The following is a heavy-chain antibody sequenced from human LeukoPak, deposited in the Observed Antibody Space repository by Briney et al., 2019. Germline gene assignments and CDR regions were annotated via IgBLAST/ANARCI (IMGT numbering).Heavy chain of an antibody. Sequence: SETLSLTCAVYGGSFSGYYWSWIRQPPGKGLEWIGEINHSGSTNYNPSLKSRVTISVDTSKIQFSLKLSSVTAADTAVYYCARGHKRYYYDSSGYYPWGQGTLVTVSS. CDR2: INHSGST. V-gene: IGHV4-34*01. CDR3: ARGHKRYYYDSSGYYP. CDR1: GGSFSGYY. J-gene: IGHJ5*02. D-gene: IGHD3-22*01.